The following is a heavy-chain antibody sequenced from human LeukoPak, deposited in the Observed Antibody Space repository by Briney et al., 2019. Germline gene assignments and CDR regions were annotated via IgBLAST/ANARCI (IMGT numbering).Heavy chain of an antibody. Sequence: GGSLRLSCAASGFTFSSYWMSWVRQAPGKGLEWVANIKQDGSEKYYVDSVKGRFTISRDNAKNSLYLQMNSLRAEDTAVYYCASLHYGSGSYYRRPFDYWGQGTLATISS. J-gene: IGHJ4*02. CDR2: IKQDGSEK. D-gene: IGHD3-10*01. CDR3: ASLHYGSGSYYRRPFDY. V-gene: IGHV3-7*01. CDR1: GFTFSSYW.